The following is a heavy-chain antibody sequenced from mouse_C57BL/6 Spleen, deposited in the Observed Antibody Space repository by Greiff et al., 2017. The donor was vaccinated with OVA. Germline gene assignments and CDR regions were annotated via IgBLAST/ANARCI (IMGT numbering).Heavy chain of an antibody. V-gene: IGHV2-6-1*01. CDR3: ARQVLPYYAMDY. CDR2: IWSDGST. D-gene: IGHD1-1*01. Sequence: VKVMESGPGLVAPSQSLSITCTVSGFSLTSYGVHWVRQPPGKGLEWLVVIWSDGSTTYNSALKSRLSISKDNSKSQFFLKMNSLQTDDTAMYYCARQVLPYYAMDYWGQGTSVTVSS. CDR1: GFSLTSYG. J-gene: IGHJ4*01.